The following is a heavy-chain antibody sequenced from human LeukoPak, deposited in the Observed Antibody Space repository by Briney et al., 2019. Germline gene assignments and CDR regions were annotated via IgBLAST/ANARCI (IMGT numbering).Heavy chain of an antibody. CDR1: GFTFSNSA. CDR2: INNVGSHI. V-gene: IGHV3-21*01. CDR3: ATVAGDCSGGRCYLLRFDY. Sequence: GGSLRLSCAASGFTFSNSAMNWDRQAPGKGLEWVSSINNVGSHIYYADSVKGRFTISRDNAKNSLYLQMNSLRGDDTAVYYCATVAGDCSGGRCYLLRFDYWGQGTLVTVSS. J-gene: IGHJ4*02. D-gene: IGHD2-15*01.